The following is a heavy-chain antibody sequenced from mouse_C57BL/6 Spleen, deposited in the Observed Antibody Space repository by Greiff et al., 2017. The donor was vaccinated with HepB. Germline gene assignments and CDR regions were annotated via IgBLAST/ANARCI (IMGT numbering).Heavy chain of an antibody. Sequence: EVKLMESGGDLVKPGGSLKLSCAASGFTFSSYGMSWVRQTPDKRLEWVATISSGGSYTYYPDSVKGRITISRDNTKNTLYLQMSSLKSEDTAMYYCARHYDYDVGAMDYWGQGTSVTVSS. CDR3: ARHYDYDVGAMDY. CDR1: GFTFSSYG. D-gene: IGHD2-4*01. V-gene: IGHV5-6*01. CDR2: ISSGGSYT. J-gene: IGHJ4*01.